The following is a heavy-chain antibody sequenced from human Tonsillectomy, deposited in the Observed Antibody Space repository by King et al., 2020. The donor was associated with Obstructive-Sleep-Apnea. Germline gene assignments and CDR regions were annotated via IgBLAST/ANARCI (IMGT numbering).Heavy chain of an antibody. Sequence: VQLVESGGGLVQPGGSLRLSYAASGFTFSSYAMSWVRQAPGKGLEWVSASSGSGGSTYYADSVKGRFTISRDNSKNTLYLQMNSLRAEDTAVYYCAKDLDDILTGYYSPFYYYGMDVWGQGTTVTVSS. CDR3: AKDLDDILTGYYSPFYYYGMDV. CDR1: GFTFSSYA. V-gene: IGHV3-23*04. D-gene: IGHD3-9*01. CDR2: SSGSGGST. J-gene: IGHJ6*02.